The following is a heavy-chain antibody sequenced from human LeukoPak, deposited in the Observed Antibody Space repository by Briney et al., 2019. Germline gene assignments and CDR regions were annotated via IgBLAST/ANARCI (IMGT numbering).Heavy chain of an antibody. CDR3: SRGLDSRKLGY. CDR1: GASFNSDDQY. J-gene: IGHJ4*02. CDR2: IHPSGML. Sequence: SETLSLTCTVSGASFNSDDQYWNWIRQSPGKGLEWIGSIHPSGMLFNNPSLESRVTMTRDTSKNQFSLNLNSVTAADTAVYFCSRGLDSRKLGYWGQGILVTVSS. V-gene: IGHV4-31*03. D-gene: IGHD3-22*01.